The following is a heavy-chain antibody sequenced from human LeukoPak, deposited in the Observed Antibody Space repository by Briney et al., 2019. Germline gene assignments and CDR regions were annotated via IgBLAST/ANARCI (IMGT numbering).Heavy chain of an antibody. Sequence: SETLSLTCTVSGGSISSGGYYWSWIRQHPGKGLEWIGYIYYSGSTYYNPSLKSRVTISVDTSKNQFSLKLSSVTAADTAVYYCARWVSVLYYFDYWGQGTLVTVSS. CDR2: IYYSGST. V-gene: IGHV4-31*03. D-gene: IGHD2-8*01. CDR3: ARWVSVLYYFDY. CDR1: GGSISSGGYY. J-gene: IGHJ4*02.